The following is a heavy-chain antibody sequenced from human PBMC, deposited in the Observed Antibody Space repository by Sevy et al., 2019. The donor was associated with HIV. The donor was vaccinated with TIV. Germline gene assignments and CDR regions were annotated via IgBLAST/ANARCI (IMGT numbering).Heavy chain of an antibody. CDR3: ATEVVPTVTLGY. Sequence: ASVKVSCKASGVTFSSYVISWVRQAPGQGLEWLGGIIPRFGRPNYAQKFQGRVTISADESTSTAYMELSSLRSEDTATYYCATEVVPTVTLGYWGQGTLVTVSS. J-gene: IGHJ4*02. CDR1: GVTFSSYV. D-gene: IGHD2-2*01. CDR2: IIPRFGRP. V-gene: IGHV1-69*13.